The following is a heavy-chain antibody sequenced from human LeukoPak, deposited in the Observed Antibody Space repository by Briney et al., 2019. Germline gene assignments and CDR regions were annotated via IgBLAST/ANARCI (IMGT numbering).Heavy chain of an antibody. CDR3: ARVELLILPSLKLALGWFDP. CDR2: FDPEDGET. Sequence: ASVKVSCKVSGYTLTELSMHWVRQAPGKGLEWMGGFDPEDGETIYAQKFQGRVTMTEDTSTDTAYMELSSLRSEDTAMYYCARVELLILPSLKLALGWFDPWGQGTLVTVSS. V-gene: IGHV1-24*01. J-gene: IGHJ5*02. CDR1: GYTLTELS. D-gene: IGHD3-3*01.